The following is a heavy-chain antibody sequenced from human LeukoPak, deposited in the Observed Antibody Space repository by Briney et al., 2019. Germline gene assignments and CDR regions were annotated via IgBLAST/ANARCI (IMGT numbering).Heavy chain of an antibody. CDR2: ISGSGTNT. CDR3: AYRDAFDI. J-gene: IGHJ3*02. Sequence: GGSLRLSCAASGFTFNRYGMNWVRQAPGKGLQWVSGISGSGTNTYYADSVKGRFTISRDNSNNTLYLQMNSPRAEDTAVYFCAYRDAFDIWGLGTMVTVSS. V-gene: IGHV3-23*01. CDR1: GFTFNRYG. D-gene: IGHD4-11*01.